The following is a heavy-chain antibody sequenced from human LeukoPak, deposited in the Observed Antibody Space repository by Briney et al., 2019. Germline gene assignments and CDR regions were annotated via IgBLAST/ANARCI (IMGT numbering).Heavy chain of an antibody. Sequence: GGSLRLSCAASGLTFSSYAMSWVRQAPGKGLEWVSGIGGSGGKTYYADSVKGRFTISRDNSKNTLYLQANSLRAEDTAVYYCAKEFRGGWPFDYWGQGTLVTVSS. D-gene: IGHD6-19*01. J-gene: IGHJ4*02. CDR2: IGGSGGKT. CDR3: AKEFRGGWPFDY. CDR1: GLTFSSYA. V-gene: IGHV3-23*01.